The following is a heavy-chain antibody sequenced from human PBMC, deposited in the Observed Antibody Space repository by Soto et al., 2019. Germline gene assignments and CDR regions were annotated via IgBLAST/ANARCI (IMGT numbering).Heavy chain of an antibody. J-gene: IGHJ4*02. CDR3: ARSDGPLGDY. Sequence: QVQLVQSGAEVKKPGASVKVYCKASGYTFTSYAMHWVRQAPGQRLEWMGWINAGNGNTKYSQKFQGRVTITRDTSASTAYMELSSLRSEDTAVYYCARSDGPLGDYWGQGTLVTVSS. CDR2: INAGNGNT. D-gene: IGHD4-17*01. V-gene: IGHV1-3*01. CDR1: GYTFTSYA.